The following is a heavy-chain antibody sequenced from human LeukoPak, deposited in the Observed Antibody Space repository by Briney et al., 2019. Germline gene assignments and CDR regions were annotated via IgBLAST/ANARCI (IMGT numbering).Heavy chain of an antibody. J-gene: IGHJ4*02. CDR3: ARGKSPGY. Sequence: SETLSLTCAVSGGSFSGYYWTWIRQPPGKGLEWIGEIDHSGNTNYNPSLKSRVTISVDTSKNQLSLKLSSVTAADTAVYYCARGKSPGYWGQGTLVTVSS. V-gene: IGHV4-34*01. CDR1: GGSFSGYY. CDR2: IDHSGNT.